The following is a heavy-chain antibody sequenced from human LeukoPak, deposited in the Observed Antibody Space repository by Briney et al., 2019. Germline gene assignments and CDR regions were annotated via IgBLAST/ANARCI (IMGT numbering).Heavy chain of an antibody. D-gene: IGHD3-16*01. CDR2: FDPEDGET. V-gene: IGHV1-24*01. J-gene: IGHJ4*02. Sequence: ASVKVSCKASGYAFTSYDINWVRQATGQGLEWMGGFDPEDGETIYAQKFQGRVTMTEDTSTDTAYMELSSLRSEDTAVYYCARVRGRQFDYWGQGTLVTVSS. CDR3: ARVRGRQFDY. CDR1: GYAFTSYD.